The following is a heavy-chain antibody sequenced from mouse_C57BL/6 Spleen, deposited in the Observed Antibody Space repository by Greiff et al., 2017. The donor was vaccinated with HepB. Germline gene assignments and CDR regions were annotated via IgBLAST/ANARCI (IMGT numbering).Heavy chain of an antibody. J-gene: IGHJ4*01. CDR2: IDPENGDT. V-gene: IGHV14-4*01. CDR1: GFNIKDDY. CDR3: TTHSNYPYAMDY. D-gene: IGHD2-5*01. Sequence: VHVKQSGAELVRPGASVKLSCTASGFNIKDDYMHWVKQRPEQGLEWIGWIDPENGDTEYASKFQGKATITADTSSNTAYLQLSSLTSEDTAVYYCTTHSNYPYAMDYWGQGTSVTVSS.